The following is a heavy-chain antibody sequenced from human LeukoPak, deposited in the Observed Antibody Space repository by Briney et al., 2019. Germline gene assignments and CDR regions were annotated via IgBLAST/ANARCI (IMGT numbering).Heavy chain of an antibody. V-gene: IGHV3-23*01. J-gene: IGHJ3*02. CDR2: ISGSGGST. D-gene: IGHD4-17*01. CDR1: GFTFSSYA. Sequence: PGGSLRLSCAASGFTFSSYAMSWVRQAPGKGLGWVSAISGSGGSTYYADSVKGRFTISRDNSKNTLYLQMNSLRAEDTAVYYCAREGDYGDYVWVNAFDIWGQGTMVTVSS. CDR3: AREGDYGDYVWVNAFDI.